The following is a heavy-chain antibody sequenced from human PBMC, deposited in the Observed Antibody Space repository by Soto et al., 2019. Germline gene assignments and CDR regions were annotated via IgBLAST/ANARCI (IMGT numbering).Heavy chain of an antibody. Sequence: TFSGYAMSWGRQSPGMGVEWVSAISSTVGSTYYAYSVKGRFTISRDNSKNTVYLQVNRLRAEDTAVYYCARSLQSSDYYYGMDVWGQGTTVTVSS. CDR3: ARSLQSSDYYYGMDV. V-gene: IGHV3-23*01. D-gene: IGHD2-21*02. CDR1: TFSGYA. J-gene: IGHJ6*02. CDR2: ISSTVGST.